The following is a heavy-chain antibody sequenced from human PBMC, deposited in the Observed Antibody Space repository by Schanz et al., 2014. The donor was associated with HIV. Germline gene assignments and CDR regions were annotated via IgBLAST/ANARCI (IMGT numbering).Heavy chain of an antibody. CDR3: ARGQDWPGPRLDH. CDR1: GYAFTSYG. D-gene: IGHD3-9*01. CDR2: ISPYNGDR. J-gene: IGHJ5*02. V-gene: IGHV1-18*01. Sequence: QVQLLQSGAELKKPGASVRVSCKTSGYAFTSYGITWVRQAPGQGLDWMGWISPYNGDRNYGRNFQNRITLTTDTSTNTASMELRSLRSDDTAVYYCARGQDWPGPRLDHWGHGTLVLVSS.